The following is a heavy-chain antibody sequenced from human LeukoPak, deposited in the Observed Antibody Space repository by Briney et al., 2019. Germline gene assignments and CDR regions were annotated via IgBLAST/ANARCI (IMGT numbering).Heavy chain of an antibody. CDR1: GFTFSSYW. V-gene: IGHV3-74*01. CDR2: INNDGSST. CDR3: ARGYCSSTSCYYGFDY. D-gene: IGHD2-2*01. J-gene: IGHJ4*02. Sequence: GSLTLSCAASGFTFSSYWMHWVRQAPGKGLVWVSRINNDGSSTSYADSVTGRFANSRDNARNTLYLQMNSLRAEDTAVYYCARGYCSSTSCYYGFDYWGQGTLDTVSS.